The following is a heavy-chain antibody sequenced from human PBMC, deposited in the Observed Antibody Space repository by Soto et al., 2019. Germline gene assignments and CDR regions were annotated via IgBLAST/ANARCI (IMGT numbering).Heavy chain of an antibody. D-gene: IGHD6-19*01. CDR2: IWYDGSNK. Sequence: GGSLRLSCAASGFTFSSYGMHWVRQTPGKGLEWVAVIWYDGSNKYYADSVKGRFTISRDNSKNTLYLQMNSLRAEDTAVYYCARDRHWLAPNSYFDYWGQGTLVTVSS. CDR1: GFTFSSYG. J-gene: IGHJ4*02. V-gene: IGHV3-33*01. CDR3: ARDRHWLAPNSYFDY.